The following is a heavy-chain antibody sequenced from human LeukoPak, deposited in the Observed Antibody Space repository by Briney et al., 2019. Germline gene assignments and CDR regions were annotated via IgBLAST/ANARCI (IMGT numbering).Heavy chain of an antibody. CDR2: IRYDGSNK. D-gene: IGHD7-27*01. CDR1: GFTFSSYG. Sequence: GSLRLSCAASGFTFSSYGMHWVRQAPGKGLEWVAFIRYDGSNKYYADSVKGRFTISRDNSKNTLYLQMNSLRAEDTAVYYCASELGNAFDIWGQGTMVTVSS. CDR3: ASELGNAFDI. V-gene: IGHV3-30*02. J-gene: IGHJ3*02.